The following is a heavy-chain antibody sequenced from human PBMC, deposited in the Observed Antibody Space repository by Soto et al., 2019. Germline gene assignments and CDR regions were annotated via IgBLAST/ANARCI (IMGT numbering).Heavy chain of an antibody. D-gene: IGHD1-26*01. V-gene: IGHV3-15*07. J-gene: IGHJ4*02. CDR3: ATSGKSWDYSDF. CDR2: IKRKTDAGTT. CDR1: GFTFSNAW. Sequence: PGGSLRLSCAASGFTFSNAWMNWARQAPGKGLEWVGRIKRKTDAGTTDYAAPVKGRFTISRDDSRNTLYLQMNSLNIEDTAVYHCATSGKSWDYSDFWGQGTLVTVSS.